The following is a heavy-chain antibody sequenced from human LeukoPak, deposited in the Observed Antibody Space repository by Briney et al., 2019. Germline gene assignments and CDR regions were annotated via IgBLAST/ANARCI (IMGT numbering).Heavy chain of an antibody. Sequence: GGSLRLSCAASGFTFSNYDMNWVRQAPGKGLEWVANIKEDGSEIYYVDVVKGRFTISRDNANNSLYLQMNSLGAEDTAVYYCARDLTPLIQLWPRSVDYNYGMDVWGQGTTVTVSS. CDR1: GFTFSNYD. J-gene: IGHJ6*02. CDR2: IKEDGSEI. V-gene: IGHV3-7*01. CDR3: ARDLTPLIQLWPRSVDYNYGMDV. D-gene: IGHD5-24*01.